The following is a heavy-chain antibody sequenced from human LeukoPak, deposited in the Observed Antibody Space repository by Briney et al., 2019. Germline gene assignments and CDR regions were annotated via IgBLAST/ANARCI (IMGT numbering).Heavy chain of an antibody. J-gene: IGHJ4*02. CDR3: ARDHSGGATYYFYY. V-gene: IGHV3-66*02. Sequence: GGSLRLSCAASGFTVNSNYMSWVLQPPGQGLEWVSDIYSGGSTYYADSVKGRFTIPRDTSKNTQHLQLDSQRAEDTAVYYCARDHSGGATYYFYYWGQGTLVTVSS. CDR2: IYSGGST. D-gene: IGHD1-26*01. CDR1: GFTVNSNY.